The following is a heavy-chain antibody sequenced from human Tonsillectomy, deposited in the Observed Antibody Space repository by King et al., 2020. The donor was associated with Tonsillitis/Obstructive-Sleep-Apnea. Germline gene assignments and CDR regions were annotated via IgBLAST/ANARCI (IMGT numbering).Heavy chain of an antibody. CDR2: INHSGST. V-gene: IGHV4-34*01. J-gene: IGHJ3*02. Sequence: VQLQQWGAGLLKPSETLSLTCAVYGGSFSGYYWNWIRQPPGKGLEWMGEINHSGSTSSNPSLKSRLTISVDTSRNQFSLKLSSVTAADTALYYCARVGYSYGWTFASWGQGTMVT. CDR1: GGSFSGYY. CDR3: ARVGYSYGWTFAS. D-gene: IGHD5-18*01.